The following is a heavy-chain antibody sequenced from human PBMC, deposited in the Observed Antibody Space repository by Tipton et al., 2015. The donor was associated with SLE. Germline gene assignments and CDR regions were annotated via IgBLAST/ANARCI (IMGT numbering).Heavy chain of an antibody. J-gene: IGHJ6*03. CDR3: AREGVEQWLAFAGEVAYSYYMDV. V-gene: IGHV4-59*12. D-gene: IGHD6-19*01. Sequence: TLSLTCTVSGGSISSYYWSWIRQPPGKGLEWIGYIYYSGSTYYNPSLKSRVTISVDTSKNQFSLKLSSVTAADTAVYYCAREGVEQWLAFAGEVAYSYYMDVWDKGTTVTVSS. CDR2: IYYSGST. CDR1: GGSISSYY.